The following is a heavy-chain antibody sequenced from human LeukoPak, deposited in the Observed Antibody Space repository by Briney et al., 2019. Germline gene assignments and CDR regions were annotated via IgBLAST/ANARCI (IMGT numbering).Heavy chain of an antibody. CDR1: GGSISSSSYY. Sequence: SETLSLTCTVPGGSISSSSYYWGWIRQPPGKGLEWIGSIYYSGGTYYNPSLKSRVTISVDTSKNQFSLKVSSVTAADTAVYYCARRIAADVYYFDYWGQGTLVTVSS. CDR2: IYYSGGT. J-gene: IGHJ4*02. D-gene: IGHD6-13*01. V-gene: IGHV4-39*01. CDR3: ARRIAADVYYFDY.